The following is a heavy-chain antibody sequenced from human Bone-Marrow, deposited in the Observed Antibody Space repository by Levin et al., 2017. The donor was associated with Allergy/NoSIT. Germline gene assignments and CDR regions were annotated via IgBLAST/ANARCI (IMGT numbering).Heavy chain of an antibody. Sequence: SGPTLVKPKQTLTLTCTFSGFSLNTGGMCVSWIRQSPGKALEWLAFIDWLDDKYYSPSLKTRLTISKDTSKNQVVLTMTNMDPADTATYYCARISRSSPPYYYYPMDFWGQGTTVTVSS. J-gene: IGHJ6*02. V-gene: IGHV2-70*01. D-gene: IGHD2-2*01. CDR2: IDWLDDK. CDR1: GFSLNTGGMC. CDR3: ARISRSSPPYYYYPMDF.